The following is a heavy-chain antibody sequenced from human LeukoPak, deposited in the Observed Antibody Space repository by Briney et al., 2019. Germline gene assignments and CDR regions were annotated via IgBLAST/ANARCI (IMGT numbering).Heavy chain of an antibody. CDR1: GFTFSSYA. D-gene: IGHD3-10*01. CDR3: ARGGSGSYYRHSPPPDY. Sequence: PGRSLRLSCAASGFTFSSYAMHWVRQAPGKGLEWVAVISYDGSNKYYADSVKGRFTISRDNSKNTLYLQMNSLRAEDTAVYYCARGGSGSYYRHSPPPDYWGQGTLVTVSS. V-gene: IGHV3-30-3*01. J-gene: IGHJ4*02. CDR2: ISYDGSNK.